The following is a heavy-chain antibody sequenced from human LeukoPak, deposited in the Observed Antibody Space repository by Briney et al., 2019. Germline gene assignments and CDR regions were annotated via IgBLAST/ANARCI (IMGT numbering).Heavy chain of an antibody. D-gene: IGHD6-6*01. Sequence: GGSLRLSCAASGFSFSTHSMNWVRQAPGKGLEWISFINLDGTDIHYGESVKGRFTISRDNAKNSLNLQMHTLRAEDTAVYYCAGDGVGALPGDAFDIWSQGTLVTVSS. CDR2: INLDGTDI. J-gene: IGHJ3*02. CDR3: AGDGVGALPGDAFDI. V-gene: IGHV3-21*05. CDR1: GFSFSTHS.